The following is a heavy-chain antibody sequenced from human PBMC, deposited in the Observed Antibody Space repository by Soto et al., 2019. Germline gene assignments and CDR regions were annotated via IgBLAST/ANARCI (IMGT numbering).Heavy chain of an antibody. Sequence: QVQLVQSGAEVKKPGASVKVSCKASGYTFTSYDINWVRQATGQGLEWMGWMNPNSGNTGYAQKFQGRVTMTRNTSKSTAYRELNSLRSEDKAVYYCASMPYYYYGMDVWGQGTTVTVSS. J-gene: IGHJ6*02. V-gene: IGHV1-8*01. D-gene: IGHD2-2*01. CDR1: GYTFTSYD. CDR3: ASMPYYYYGMDV. CDR2: MNPNSGNT.